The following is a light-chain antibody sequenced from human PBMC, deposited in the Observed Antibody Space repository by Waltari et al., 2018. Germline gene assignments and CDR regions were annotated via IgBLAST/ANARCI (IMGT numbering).Light chain of an antibody. CDR2: GAS. CDR3: QQFDKWPPIT. J-gene: IGKJ3*01. Sequence: EVVLTQSPVTLPVSPGERVTLSCRASQNIGTNLAWYQHKPGQGPRLLIYGASTRATGVPARFSGSGSGTEFTLTISDLQSEDFAVYFCQQFDKWPPITFGPGTIVDVK. V-gene: IGKV3-15*01. CDR1: QNIGTN.